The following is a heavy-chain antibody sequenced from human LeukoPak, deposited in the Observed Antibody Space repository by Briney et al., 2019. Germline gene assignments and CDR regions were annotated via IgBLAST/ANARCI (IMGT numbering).Heavy chain of an antibody. D-gene: IGHD6-13*01. CDR1: SVSISNNNYY. V-gene: IGHV4-39*01. J-gene: IGHJ4*02. CDR2: IYSSGST. Sequence: SETLSLTRTVSSVSISNNNYYWGWIRQPPGKGLEWIGTIYSSGSTYYIPSLKSRLTMSIDTSKNQFSLKLSSVTAADTAVYYCARHPSSWSPNPDYWGQGTLVIVSS. CDR3: ARHPSSWSPNPDY.